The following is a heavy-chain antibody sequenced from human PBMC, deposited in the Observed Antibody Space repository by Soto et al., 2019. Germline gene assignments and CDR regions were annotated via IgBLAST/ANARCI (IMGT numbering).Heavy chain of an antibody. CDR1: GDSLRGQS. Sequence: ASETLSLPCAVVGDSLRGQSWNWIRQSPGKGLEWIGELDQSGGTNYNPSLKSRAIISDDTSKNQFSLTLTSVTATDTAVYYCAREDSEGWSGETWDVGCQGTTVT. D-gene: IGHD6-19*01. J-gene: IGHJ6*02. V-gene: IGHV4-34*01. CDR3: AREDSEGWSGETWDV. CDR2: LDQSGGT.